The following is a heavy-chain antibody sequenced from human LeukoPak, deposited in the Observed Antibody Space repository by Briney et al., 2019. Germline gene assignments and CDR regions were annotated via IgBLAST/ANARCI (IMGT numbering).Heavy chain of an antibody. CDR1: SGSISSYY. CDR2: VYYSGST. V-gene: IGHV4-59*01. J-gene: IGHJ4*02. D-gene: IGHD2-15*01. CDR3: ARIHRYCSGGACYVLDN. Sequence: SETLSLTCTVSSGSISSYYWSWIRQPPGRGLEWIGYVYYSGSTNYSPSFKSRITISVDTSRNQFSLQLSSVTAADTAVYYCARIHRYCSGGACYVLDNWGQGTLVAVSS.